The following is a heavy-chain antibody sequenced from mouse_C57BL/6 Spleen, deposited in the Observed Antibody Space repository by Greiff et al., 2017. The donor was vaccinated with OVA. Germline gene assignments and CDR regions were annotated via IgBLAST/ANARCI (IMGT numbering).Heavy chain of an antibody. CDR3: ARSWVGHAMDY. V-gene: IGHV5-17*01. Sequence: EVQLVESGGGLVKPGGSLKLSCAASGFTFSDYGMHWVRQAPEKGLEWVAYISSGSSTIYYADTVKGRFTISRDNAKNTLFLQMTSLRSEDTAMDYCARSWVGHAMDYWGKGTSVTVSS. CDR1: GFTFSDYG. D-gene: IGHD4-1*01. J-gene: IGHJ4*01. CDR2: ISSGSSTI.